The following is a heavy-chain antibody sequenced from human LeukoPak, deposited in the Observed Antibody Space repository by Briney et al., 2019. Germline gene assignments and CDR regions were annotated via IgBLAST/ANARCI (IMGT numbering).Heavy chain of an antibody. CDR2: IYTGGSA. CDR3: ARGCSSTSCYFSGGNWFDP. CDR1: GAFSSSYY. Sequence: PSETLSLTCSVSGAFSSSYYWTWIRQPAGKGLEWIGRIYTGGSANYNPSLRSRVNMSVDKSKNQFSLKLSSVTAADTAVYYCARGCSSTSCYFSGGNWFDPWGQGTLVIASS. V-gene: IGHV4-4*07. J-gene: IGHJ5*02. D-gene: IGHD2-2*01.